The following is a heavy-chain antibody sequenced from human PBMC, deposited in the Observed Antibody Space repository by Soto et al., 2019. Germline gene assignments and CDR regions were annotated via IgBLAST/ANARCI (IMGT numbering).Heavy chain of an antibody. J-gene: IGHJ4*02. CDR3: AREPPGYCSSTSCYGGSIDY. Sequence: GGSLRLSCAASGFTFSSFSMNWVRQAPGKGLEWISYISVSGGSTYYADSVKGRFTISRDNSKNTLYLQMNSLRAEDTAVYYCAREPPGYCSSTSCYGGSIDYWGQGTLVTVSS. V-gene: IGHV3-48*01. CDR2: ISVSGGST. CDR1: GFTFSSFS. D-gene: IGHD2-2*03.